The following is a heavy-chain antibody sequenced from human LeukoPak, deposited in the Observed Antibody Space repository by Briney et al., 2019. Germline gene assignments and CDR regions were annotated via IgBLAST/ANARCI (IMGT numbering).Heavy chain of an antibody. CDR1: GFTFTSYW. V-gene: IGHV3-7*01. D-gene: IGHD6-13*01. J-gene: IGHJ4*02. Sequence: GGSLRLSCAVSGFTFTSYWMTWVRQAPGKGLEWVANINQDGSEKYYVDSVKGRFTISRDNAKNSLYLQMNSLRAEDTAVYYCARGSSSYQDYWGQGTLVTVSS. CDR2: INQDGSEK. CDR3: ARGSSSYQDY.